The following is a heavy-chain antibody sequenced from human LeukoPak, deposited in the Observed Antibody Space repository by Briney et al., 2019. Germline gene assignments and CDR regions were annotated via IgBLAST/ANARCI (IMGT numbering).Heavy chain of an antibody. CDR2: ISATGGST. Sequence: GGSLRLSCAVSGFTFSSYAMSCVRQAPGKGLEWVSAISATGGSTYYADSVKGRFTVSRDNSRDRLYLQMNSLRAEDTAVYYCAKGDSNAITYNWFDPWGQGTLVTVSS. CDR1: GFTFSSYA. V-gene: IGHV3-23*01. D-gene: IGHD2-2*01. CDR3: AKGDSNAITYNWFDP. J-gene: IGHJ5*02.